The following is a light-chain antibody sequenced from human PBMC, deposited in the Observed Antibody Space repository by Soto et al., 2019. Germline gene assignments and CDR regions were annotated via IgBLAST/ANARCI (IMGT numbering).Light chain of an antibody. CDR1: QSFRGL. CDR3: QQRHMWPIT. CDR2: DVY. J-gene: IGKJ5*01. Sequence: EVVLTQAPVTVSLSPGERATLSCRASQSFRGLLAWYQQKPGQAPRIFSYDVYNRATGIPPRFSGSGSGTEFTLTISSLEPEDSEVYYCQQRHMWPITFGQGTRLEIK. V-gene: IGKV3-11*01.